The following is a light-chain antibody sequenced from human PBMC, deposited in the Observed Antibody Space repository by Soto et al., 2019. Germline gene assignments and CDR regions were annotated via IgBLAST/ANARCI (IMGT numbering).Light chain of an antibody. CDR3: QQYGSSPFT. V-gene: IGKV3-20*01. CDR1: QSISSNY. J-gene: IGKJ3*01. Sequence: EIVLTQSPGTLSLSPGERATLSCWASQSISSNYLAWYQQKPGQPPRLLISGSSIRATGIPKRFSGSASGTNFTLTISILEPEYFAVFYCQQYGSSPFTFGPGTKVDFK. CDR2: GSS.